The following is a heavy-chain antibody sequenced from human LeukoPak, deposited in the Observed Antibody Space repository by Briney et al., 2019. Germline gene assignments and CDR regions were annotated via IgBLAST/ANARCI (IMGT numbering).Heavy chain of an antibody. CDR1: GGSISSYY. Sequence: SETLSLTCTVSGGSISSYYWSWIRQAPGKGLEWIANIDYSGNTIYNPALKSRVTMSVDTSRNQFSLNLTSVTAADTAVYYCAREGKLTGYFGGLGFNYWGQGILVTVSS. CDR3: AREGKLTGYFGGLGFNY. D-gene: IGHD6-19*01. V-gene: IGHV4-59*01. J-gene: IGHJ4*02. CDR2: IDYSGNT.